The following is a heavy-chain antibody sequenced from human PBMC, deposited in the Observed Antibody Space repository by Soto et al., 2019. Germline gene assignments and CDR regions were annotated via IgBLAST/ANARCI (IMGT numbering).Heavy chain of an antibody. CDR1: GGSICSGGYY. D-gene: IGHD6-19*01. Sequence: SETLSLTCTVSGGSICSGGYYWSWIRQHPGKGLEWIGYIYYSGSTYYNPSLKSRVTISVDTSRNQFSLKLSSVTAADTAVYYCARSTYSSGWWDYWGQGTLVTVSS. J-gene: IGHJ4*02. CDR2: IYYSGST. CDR3: ARSTYSSGWWDY. V-gene: IGHV4-31*03.